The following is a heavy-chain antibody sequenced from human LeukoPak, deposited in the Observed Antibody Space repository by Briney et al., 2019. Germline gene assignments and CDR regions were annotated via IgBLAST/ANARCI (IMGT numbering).Heavy chain of an antibody. J-gene: IGHJ4*02. D-gene: IGHD3-10*01. CDR2: IYYSGST. CDR1: GGSISSYC. V-gene: IGHV4-59*08. Sequence: SETLSLTCTVSGGSISSYCWSWIRQPPGKGLEWIGYIYYSGSTNYNPSLKSRVTTSVDTSKNQFSLKLSSVTAADTAVYYCASNYYGSGSLDYWGQGTLVTVSS. CDR3: ASNYYGSGSLDY.